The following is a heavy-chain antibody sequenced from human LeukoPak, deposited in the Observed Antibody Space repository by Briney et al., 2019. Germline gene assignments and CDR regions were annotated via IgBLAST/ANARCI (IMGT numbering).Heavy chain of an antibody. Sequence: SETLSLTCSVPGGSLAVNHYYWGWIRQPPGKGLEWIGSGLYTGNTYSNPSLRSRVTISVDTSKNEFSLKMNSVTAADTAVYYCAREHRSSKYFDSWGQGALMIVSS. D-gene: IGHD6-6*01. CDR1: GGSLAVNHYY. V-gene: IGHV4-39*02. CDR2: GLYTGNT. CDR3: AREHRSSKYFDS. J-gene: IGHJ4*02.